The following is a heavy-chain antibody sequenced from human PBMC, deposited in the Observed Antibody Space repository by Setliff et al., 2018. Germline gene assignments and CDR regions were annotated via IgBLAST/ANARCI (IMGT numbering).Heavy chain of an antibody. CDR1: GFSFSIFW. V-gene: IGHV3-7*01. CDR2: IKQDGSEK. Sequence: PGGSLRLSCAGSGFSFSIFWMSWVRQAPGKGLEWVATIKQDGSEKFYVDSVKGRFTISSDNAKNSLYLQMDSLRVEDTAMYFCARDRGGGLYDYWGRGTLVTVSS. D-gene: IGHD3-16*01. CDR3: ARDRGGGLYDY. J-gene: IGHJ4*02.